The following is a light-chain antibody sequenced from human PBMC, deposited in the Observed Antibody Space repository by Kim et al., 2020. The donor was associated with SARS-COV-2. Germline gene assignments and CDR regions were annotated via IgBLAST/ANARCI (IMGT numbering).Light chain of an antibody. V-gene: IGKV3-20*01. Sequence: SPGERATLTCPASQTISSNYLAWYQQTPGQAPRVLIHGASSRATGIPDRFSGSGSGTDFTLTISRLEPEDFAVYYCQQYGGSPWTFGHGTKVDIK. J-gene: IGKJ1*01. CDR3: QQYGGSPWT. CDR2: GAS. CDR1: QTISSNY.